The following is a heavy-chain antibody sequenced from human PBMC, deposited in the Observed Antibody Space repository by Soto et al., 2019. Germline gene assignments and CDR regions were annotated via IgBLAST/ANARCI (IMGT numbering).Heavy chain of an antibody. V-gene: IGHV1-69*12. J-gene: IGHJ6*02. CDR1: GGTFSNYA. Sequence: QVQLVQSGAEVKKPGSSVKVSCKASGGTFSNYALSWVRQAPGQGLEWMGGIMPMFGRADYAPKFQGRVTITADESTSTAHMDLSSLRSEDTAVYYCASRFKEAGLGGNNYYRMDVWGQGTTVTVSS. CDR3: ASRFKEAGLGGNNYYRMDV. CDR2: IMPMFGRA. D-gene: IGHD6-19*01.